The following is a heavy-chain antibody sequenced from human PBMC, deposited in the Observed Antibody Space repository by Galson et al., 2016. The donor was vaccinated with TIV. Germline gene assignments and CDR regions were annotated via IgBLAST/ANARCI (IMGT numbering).Heavy chain of an antibody. V-gene: IGHV1-3*01. CDR1: GYTFPSYT. CDR3: ARGGVTTDFWSNYYPGGMDV. J-gene: IGHJ6*02. CDR2: INAGNGNT. D-gene: IGHD3-3*01. Sequence: SVKVSCKASGYTFPSYTMHWVRQASGQRLDWMGWINAGNGNTRYSQQFQGRVTITRDTSASTAYMDLSSLKSEDTAVYYCARGGVTTDFWSNYYPGGMDVWGQGTTVTVSS.